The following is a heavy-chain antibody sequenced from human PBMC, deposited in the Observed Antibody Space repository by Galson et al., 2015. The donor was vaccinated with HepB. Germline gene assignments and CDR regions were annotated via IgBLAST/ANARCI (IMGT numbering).Heavy chain of an antibody. CDR1: GLTLSTYG. V-gene: IGHV3-30*18. CDR3: AKEALSYEILTGHLDY. CDR2: ISYDGTKK. D-gene: IGHD3-9*01. J-gene: IGHJ4*01. Sequence: SLRLSCAASGLTLSTYGMHWVRQAPGKGLEWVAIISYDGTKKYYADSVKGRFTISRDKSKNTLYLQMNSLRAEDTAVYYCAKEALSYEILTGHLDYWGQGTLVTVSS.